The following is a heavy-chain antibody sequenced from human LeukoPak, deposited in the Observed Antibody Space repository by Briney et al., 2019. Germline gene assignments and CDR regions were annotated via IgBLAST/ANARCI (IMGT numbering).Heavy chain of an antibody. Sequence: PGGSLRLSCAASGFTFSDYYMNWIRQAPGKGLEWVAYITDSSSYTNYADSAKGRFTISRDNAKNSLFLQMNSLRVEDTAVYYCARGSGSYLLFDYWGHGTLLTVSS. J-gene: IGHJ5*01. CDR2: ITDSSSYT. CDR1: GFTFSDYY. CDR3: ARGSGSYLLFDY. V-gene: IGHV3-11*06.